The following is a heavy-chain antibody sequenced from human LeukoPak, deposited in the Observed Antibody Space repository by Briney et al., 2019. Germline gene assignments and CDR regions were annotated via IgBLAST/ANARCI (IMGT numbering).Heavy chain of an antibody. Sequence: ASVTVSCKGSGYTFTNYAVHWVRQAPGQRLEWLGWINPGNGDTKYSQNFQGRVTVTSDTSAATAYVELNSLTSEDTAVYYCAREGWHCRVNCYSVYYYALDVWGQGTTVTVSS. CDR1: GYTFTNYA. D-gene: IGHD2-15*01. J-gene: IGHJ6*02. CDR2: INPGNGDT. CDR3: AREGWHCRVNCYSVYYYALDV. V-gene: IGHV1-3*01.